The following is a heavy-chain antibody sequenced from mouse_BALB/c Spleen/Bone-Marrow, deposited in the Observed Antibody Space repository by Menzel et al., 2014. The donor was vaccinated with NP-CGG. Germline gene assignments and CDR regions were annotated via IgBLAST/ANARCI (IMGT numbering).Heavy chain of an antibody. CDR1: GYTFTSYW. D-gene: IGHD1-1*01. CDR2: IYPGNSDT. CDR3: TRWGVYGSSFVDY. J-gene: IGHJ4*01. V-gene: IGHV1-5*01. Sequence: EVQLQQSGTVLARPGASVKMSCKASGYTFTSYWMHWVKQRPGQGLEWIGAIYPGNSDTSYNQKFKGKAKLTAVTSTNTAYMELSSLTNEDSAVYFCTRWGVYGSSFVDYWGQGASVTVS.